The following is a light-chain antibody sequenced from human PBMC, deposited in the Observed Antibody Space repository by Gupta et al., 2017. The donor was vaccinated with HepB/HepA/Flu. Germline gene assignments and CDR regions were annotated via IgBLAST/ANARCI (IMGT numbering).Light chain of an antibody. CDR2: SNN. Sequence: QSVLTQPPSASGTPGQRVTISCSGSRSNIGSNTVNWYQQFPGTAPKLLIYSNNQRPSGVPDRFSGSKSGTSVSRAISGLQSEDEADYYCAAWDDSLNGVLFGGGTKLTVL. CDR3: AAWDDSLNGVL. V-gene: IGLV1-44*01. J-gene: IGLJ2*01. CDR1: RSNIGSNT.